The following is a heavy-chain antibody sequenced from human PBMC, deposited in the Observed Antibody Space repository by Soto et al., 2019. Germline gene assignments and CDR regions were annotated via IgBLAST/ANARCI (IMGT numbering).Heavy chain of an antibody. CDR1: GFAFSNFG. V-gene: IGHV3-33*04. CDR2: MWHNGKNK. J-gene: IGHJ4*02. CDR3: ARDPGQDEAMDY. Sequence: QVQVVESGGGVVQPGRSLRLSCATSGFAFSNFGMHWVRQVPGKGLEWVAVMWHNGKNKDYADYAKGRFTISRDNSKNILYLEMNSLRVEDTAIYYCARDPGQDEAMDYWGQGTLVTVSS.